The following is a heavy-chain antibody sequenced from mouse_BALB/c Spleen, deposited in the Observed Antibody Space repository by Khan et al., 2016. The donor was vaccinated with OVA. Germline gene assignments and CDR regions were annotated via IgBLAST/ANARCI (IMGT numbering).Heavy chain of an antibody. CDR2: LWSGGST. CDR1: GFSLTSYG. V-gene: IGHV2-2*02. J-gene: IGHJ3*01. CDR3: ARNYDYDEGLSY. Sequence: QVQLKESGPGLVQPSQSLSITCTVSGFSLTSYGVHWVRQSPGKGLEWLGVLWSGGSTDYNAAFISRLSLSKDNSKSQVFFKLNNLQANDTAIYYCARNYDYDEGLSYWGQGTLVTVSA. D-gene: IGHD2-4*01.